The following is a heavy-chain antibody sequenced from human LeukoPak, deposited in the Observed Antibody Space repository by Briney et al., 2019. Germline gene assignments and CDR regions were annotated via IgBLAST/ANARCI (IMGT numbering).Heavy chain of an antibody. CDR2: FYYCGTT. CDR1: GHPLSSYY. CDR3: ASGRPLGFDY. Sequence: SETLSLTCTVSGHPLSSYYWTWIRQPPGKGLEWIGHFYYCGTTNYSPSLKSRVTISIDTSRKQFSLKLSSVTAADTAVYYCASGRPLGFDYWGQGTLVTVSS. V-gene: IGHV4-59*01. J-gene: IGHJ4*02. D-gene: IGHD1-26*01.